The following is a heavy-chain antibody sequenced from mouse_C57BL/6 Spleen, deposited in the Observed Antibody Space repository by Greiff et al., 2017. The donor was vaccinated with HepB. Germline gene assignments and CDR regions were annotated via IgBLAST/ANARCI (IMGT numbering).Heavy chain of an antibody. J-gene: IGHJ2*01. CDR1: GYTFTDYE. CDR3: TRWSGSSRY. D-gene: IGHD1-1*01. CDR2: IDPETGGT. Sequence: QVTLKESGAELVRPGASVTLSCKASGYTFTDYEMHWVKQTPVHGLEWIGAIDPETGGTAYNQKFKGKAILTADKSSSTAYMELRSLTSEDSAVYYCTRWSGSSRYWGQGTTLTVSS. V-gene: IGHV1-15*01.